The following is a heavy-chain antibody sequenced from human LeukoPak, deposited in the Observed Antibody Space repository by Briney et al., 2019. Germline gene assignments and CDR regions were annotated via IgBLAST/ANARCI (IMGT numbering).Heavy chain of an antibody. CDR2: IRYDGSNK. Sequence: GGSLRLSCAASGFTFSSYGMHWVRQAPGKGLEWVAFIRYDGSNKYYADSVKGRFTISRDNSKNTLYLQMNSLRAEDTAVYYCAKAPIYYYYYMDVWGKGTTVTISS. CDR1: GFTFSSYG. J-gene: IGHJ6*03. CDR3: AKAPIYYYYYMDV. V-gene: IGHV3-30*02. D-gene: IGHD3-9*01.